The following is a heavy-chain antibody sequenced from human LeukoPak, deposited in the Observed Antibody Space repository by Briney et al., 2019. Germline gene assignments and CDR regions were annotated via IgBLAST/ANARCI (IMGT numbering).Heavy chain of an antibody. D-gene: IGHD2-2*02. CDR3: ATDRYCSSTSCYTAPSVFDP. J-gene: IGHJ5*02. CDR2: FDPEDGET. CDR1: GSTLTELS. V-gene: IGHV1-24*01. Sequence: ASVKVSCKVSGSTLTELSMHWVRQAPGKGLEWMGGFDPEDGETIYAQKFQGRVTMTEDTSTDTAYMELSSLRSEDTAVYYCATDRYCSSTSCYTAPSVFDPWGQGTLVTVSS.